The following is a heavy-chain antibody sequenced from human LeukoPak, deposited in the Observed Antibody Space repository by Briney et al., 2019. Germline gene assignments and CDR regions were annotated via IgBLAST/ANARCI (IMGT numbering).Heavy chain of an antibody. CDR1: GFTFSSYA. CDR2: ISYDGSNK. D-gene: IGHD3-16*01. J-gene: IGHJ4*02. V-gene: IGHV3-30*04. CDR3: AREGGRYFDY. Sequence: PGRSLRLSCAASGFTFSSYAMHWVRQAPGKGLEWVAVISYDGSNKYYADSVKGRFTISRDNSKNTPYLQMNSLRAEDTAVYYCAREGGRYFDYWGQGTLVTVSS.